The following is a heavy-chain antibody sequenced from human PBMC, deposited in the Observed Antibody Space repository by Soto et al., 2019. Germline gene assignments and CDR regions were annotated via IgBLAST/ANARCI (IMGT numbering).Heavy chain of an antibody. D-gene: IGHD3-10*01. Sequence: PSETLYITCTVCGGSVSSYYWSWIRQPAGKGLEWIGRIYTSGSTNYNPSLKSRVTMSVDTSKNQFSLKLSSVTAADTAVYYCARDMGITMVRGVTVSFDPWGQGTLVTVSS. J-gene: IGHJ5*02. V-gene: IGHV4-4*07. CDR1: GGSVSSYY. CDR3: ARDMGITMVRGVTVSFDP. CDR2: IYTSGST.